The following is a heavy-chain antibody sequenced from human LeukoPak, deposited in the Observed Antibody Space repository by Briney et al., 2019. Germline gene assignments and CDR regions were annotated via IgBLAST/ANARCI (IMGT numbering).Heavy chain of an antibody. CDR1: GYSISSGYY. Sequence: SETLSLTCTVSGYSISSGYYWGWIRQPPGKGLEWIGSIYHSGSTYYNPSLKSRVTISVDTSKNQFSLKLSSVTAADTAVYYCARDSTMVRGDDYYYYMDVWGKGTTVTISS. CDR2: IYHSGST. J-gene: IGHJ6*03. V-gene: IGHV4-38-2*02. CDR3: ARDSTMVRGDDYYYYMDV. D-gene: IGHD3-10*01.